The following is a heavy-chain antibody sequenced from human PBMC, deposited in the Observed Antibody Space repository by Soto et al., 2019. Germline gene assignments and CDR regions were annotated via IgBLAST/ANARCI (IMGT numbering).Heavy chain of an antibody. J-gene: IGHJ4*02. V-gene: IGHV3-33*06. Sequence: QVQLVECGGGVVQPGTSLRLSCAASGFTFSHYGIHWVRQAPGKGLEWVAVTWSGGRGEYYADSVRGRFTISRDNSKTTVYLQMNSLRVEDTAVYYCAKDDDTSSHYSLLDFRGQGTLVTVSS. CDR3: AKDDDTSSHYSLLDF. D-gene: IGHD3-22*01. CDR2: TWSGGRGE. CDR1: GFTFSHYG.